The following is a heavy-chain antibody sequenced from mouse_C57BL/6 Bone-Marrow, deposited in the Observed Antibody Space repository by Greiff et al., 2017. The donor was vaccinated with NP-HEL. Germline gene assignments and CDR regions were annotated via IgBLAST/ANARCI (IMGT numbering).Heavy chain of an antibody. CDR2: IYPGSGNT. CDR3: ASEILVTTVVATKYFDV. CDR1: GYTFTDYY. Sequence: QVQLKQSGAELVRPGASVKLSCKASGYTFTDYYINWVKQRPGQGLEWIARIYPGSGNTYYNEKFKGKATLTAEKSSSTAYMQLSSLTSEDSAVYFCASEILVTTVVATKYFDVWGTGTTVTVSS. V-gene: IGHV1-76*01. D-gene: IGHD1-1*01. J-gene: IGHJ1*03.